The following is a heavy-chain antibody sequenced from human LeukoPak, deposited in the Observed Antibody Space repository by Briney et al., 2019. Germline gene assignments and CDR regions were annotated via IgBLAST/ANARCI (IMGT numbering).Heavy chain of an antibody. CDR1: GFTFSRDW. Sequence: GGSLRLSCAASGFTFSRDWMHWVRQAPGKGLEWVSGINWNGGSTGYADSVKGRFTISRDNAKNSLYLQMNSLRTEDTALYYCARDYDYSFDYWGQGTLVTVSS. CDR3: ARDYDYSFDY. J-gene: IGHJ4*02. CDR2: INWNGGST. D-gene: IGHD4-11*01. V-gene: IGHV3-20*04.